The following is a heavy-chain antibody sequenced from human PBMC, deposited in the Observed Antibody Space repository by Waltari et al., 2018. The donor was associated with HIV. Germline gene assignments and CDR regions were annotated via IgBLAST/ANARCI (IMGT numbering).Heavy chain of an antibody. CDR2: ISSSSSYI. CDR3: ARATGTTGAFDI. D-gene: IGHD1-1*01. Sequence: EVQLVESGGGLVKPGGSLRLSCAASGFTFSSYSMNWVRQAPGKGLEWVSSISSSSSYIYYAESVKGRFTISRDNAKNSLYLQMNSLRAEDTAVYYCARATGTTGAFDIWGQGTMVTVSS. CDR1: GFTFSSYS. J-gene: IGHJ3*02. V-gene: IGHV3-21*01.